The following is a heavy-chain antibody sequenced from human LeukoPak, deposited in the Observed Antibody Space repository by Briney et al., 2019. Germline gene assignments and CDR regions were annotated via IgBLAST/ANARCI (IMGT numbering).Heavy chain of an antibody. J-gene: IGHJ4*02. D-gene: IGHD5-12*01. CDR1: GFTFSTYA. V-gene: IGHV3-30*04. CDR2: ISYDGRQN. CDR3: ARTDRQYSGGTEDY. Sequence: PGRSLRLSCAASGFTFSTYAMNWVRQAPGKGLEWVAVISYDGRQNYYADSVKGRFTISRDNSKNTLYLQMNSLRAEDTAVYYCARTDRQYSGGTEDYWGQGTLVTVSS.